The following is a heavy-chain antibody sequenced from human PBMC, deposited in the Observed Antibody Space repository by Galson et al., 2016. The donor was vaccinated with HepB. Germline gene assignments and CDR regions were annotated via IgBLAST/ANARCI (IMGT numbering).Heavy chain of an antibody. CDR3: AREFKIAAPGVLDY. CDR2: IWYDGSNK. D-gene: IGHD6-13*01. V-gene: IGHV3-33*01. J-gene: IGHJ4*02. CDR1: GFTFSSYG. Sequence: CAASGFTFSSYGMHWVRQAPGKGLEWVAVIWYDGSNKYYGDSVKGRFTISRDNSKNTLYLQMNSLRAEDTAVYYCAREFKIAAPGVLDYWGQGTLVTVSS.